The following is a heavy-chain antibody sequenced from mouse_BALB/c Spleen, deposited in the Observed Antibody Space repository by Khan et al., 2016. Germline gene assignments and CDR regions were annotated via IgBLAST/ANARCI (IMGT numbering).Heavy chain of an antibody. J-gene: IGHJ2*01. CDR2: IYPGDGDT. Sequence: QVQLKESGVELARPGASVKLSCKASGYTFTTYWMQWVKQRPGQGLEWIGAIYPGDGDTRYPQKFKGKATLTADKSSSTAYMQLSSLASEDSAVSDCARGNSYYEYDYWGQGTTLTVSS. CDR3: ARGNSYYEYDY. V-gene: IGHV1-87*01. D-gene: IGHD2-4*01. CDR1: GYTFTTYW.